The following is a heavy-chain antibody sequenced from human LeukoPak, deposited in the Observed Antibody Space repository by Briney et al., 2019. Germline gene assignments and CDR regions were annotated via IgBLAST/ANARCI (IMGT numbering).Heavy chain of an antibody. J-gene: IGHJ4*02. CDR1: GGSISSSSYY. CDR2: IYYSGST. V-gene: IGHV4-39*01. CDR3: ARGPYGGNAASYFDY. Sequence: SEILSLTCTVSGGSISSSSYYWGWIRQPPGKGLEWIVSIYYSGSTYYNPALKSRITICVDTSKNQFSLKLSSVTAADTAVYYCARGPYGGNAASYFDYWGQGTLVTVSS. D-gene: IGHD4-23*01.